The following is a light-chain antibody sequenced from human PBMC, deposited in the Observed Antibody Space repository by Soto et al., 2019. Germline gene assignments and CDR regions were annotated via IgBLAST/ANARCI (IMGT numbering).Light chain of an antibody. V-gene: IGKV1-12*01. Sequence: DIQMTQAPSAVSASVGDRVTITCRTRQGIGCWLAWYQQKPWKAPKVLIYAASSLQSGLPSRFSGSGSGSDFTLTISSLQPEDFATYYCQPANSFPLTFGGGTKVESK. CDR2: AAS. J-gene: IGKJ4*01. CDR1: QGIGCW. CDR3: QPANSFPLT.